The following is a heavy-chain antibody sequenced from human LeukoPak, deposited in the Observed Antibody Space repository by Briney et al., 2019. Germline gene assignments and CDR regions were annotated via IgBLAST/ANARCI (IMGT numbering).Heavy chain of an antibody. CDR3: ARERTTIVSGTTIGAY. CDR2: ISSSGSTI. D-gene: IGHD2/OR15-2a*01. J-gene: IGHJ4*02. V-gene: IGHV3-48*03. Sequence: PGGSLRLSCAASGSTFSSYEMNWVRQAPGKGLEWVSYISSSGSTIYYADSVKGRFTISRDNAKNSLYLQMNSLRADDTAVYYCARERTTIVSGTTIGAYWGQGTLVTVSS. CDR1: GSTFSSYE.